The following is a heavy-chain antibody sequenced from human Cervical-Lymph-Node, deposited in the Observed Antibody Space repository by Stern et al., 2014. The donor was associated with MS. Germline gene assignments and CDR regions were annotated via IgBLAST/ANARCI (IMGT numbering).Heavy chain of an antibody. V-gene: IGHV3-9*01. CDR3: ARDITGSSAYFAY. Sequence: MQLVQSGGDLVQPGRSLRLSCAAFGFTFDDYAMHWDRQAPGKGLEWVAGISWNSCTIGYADSVKGRFTTSRDNAYSSLYLQMNSLRPEDTALYYCARDITGSSAYFAYWGQGTLVTVSS. CDR2: ISWNSCTI. D-gene: IGHD1-14*01. J-gene: IGHJ4*02. CDR1: GFTFDDYA.